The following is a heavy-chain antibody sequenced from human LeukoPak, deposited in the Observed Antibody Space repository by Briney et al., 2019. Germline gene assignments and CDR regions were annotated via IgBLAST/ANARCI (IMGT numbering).Heavy chain of an antibody. Sequence: GRSLRLSCATSGFTFSSYGMHWVRQAPGKGLEWVAVISYDGSNKYYADSVKGRFTISRDNSKNTLYLQMNSLRAEDTAVYYCARNDYWGQGTLVTVSS. V-gene: IGHV3-30*03. J-gene: IGHJ4*02. CDR3: ARNDY. CDR2: ISYDGSNK. CDR1: GFTFSSYG.